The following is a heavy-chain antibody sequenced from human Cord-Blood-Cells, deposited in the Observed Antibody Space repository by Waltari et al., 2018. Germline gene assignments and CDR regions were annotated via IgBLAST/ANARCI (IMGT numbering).Heavy chain of an antibody. D-gene: IGHD6-6*01. CDR1: GGSISSYY. CDR3: ARGWGIYSSSSYFDY. CDR2: IYYSGST. J-gene: IGHJ4*02. Sequence: QVQLQESGPGLVKPSATLSLTCTVSGGSISSYYWSWIRQPPGKGLEWIGYIYYSGSTNYNPALKSRVTISVDTSKNQFSLKLSSVTAADTAVYYCARGWGIYSSSSYFDYWGQGTLVTVSS. V-gene: IGHV4-59*01.